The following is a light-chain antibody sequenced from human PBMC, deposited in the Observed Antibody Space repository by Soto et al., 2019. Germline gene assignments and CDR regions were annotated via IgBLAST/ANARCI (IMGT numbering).Light chain of an antibody. Sequence: AIRMTQSPSSFSASAGDRVTIACRTSQGIRSYLAWYQQRPGKAPKLLIYDASTLHAGAPSRFSGSGSGTDFTLTISCLQSEDFATYYCQQYYSYPQTFGQGTKVDIK. CDR3: QQYYSYPQT. CDR2: DAS. V-gene: IGKV1-8*01. J-gene: IGKJ1*01. CDR1: QGIRSY.